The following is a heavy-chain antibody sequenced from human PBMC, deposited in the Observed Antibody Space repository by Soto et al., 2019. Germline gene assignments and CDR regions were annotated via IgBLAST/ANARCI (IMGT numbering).Heavy chain of an antibody. D-gene: IGHD4-17*01. CDR1: GFSRSTSGVG. CDR3: AHSLCGDYVWYFDP. J-gene: IGHJ2*01. Sequence: QITLKESGPTLVKPTQTLTLTCTFSGFSRSTSGVGVGWIRQPPGKALEWLVLIYWYDDKRYSPSLNRRLTIPKDTSKNHVVLTVTSMNPLDTSTSYCAHSLCGDYVWYFDPWGRGTLVTVSS. CDR2: IYWYDDK. V-gene: IGHV2-5*01.